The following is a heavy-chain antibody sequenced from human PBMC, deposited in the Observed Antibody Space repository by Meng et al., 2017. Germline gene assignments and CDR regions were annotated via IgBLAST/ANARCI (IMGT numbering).Heavy chain of an antibody. D-gene: IGHD5-24*01. J-gene: IGHJ4*02. CDR3: ARDEMATLDY. CDR1: GDSVSSSSAT. Sequence: QIELHQSGPGLVKPSQTLSLTCAVSGDSVSSSSATCNWLRQSPSRGLEWLGRTYYKSTWYRDYAESVKGRITVNPDTSKNQFSLQLNSVTPEDRAVYYCARDEMATLDYWAQGTLVTSPQ. CDR2: TYYKSTWYR. V-gene: IGHV6-1*01.